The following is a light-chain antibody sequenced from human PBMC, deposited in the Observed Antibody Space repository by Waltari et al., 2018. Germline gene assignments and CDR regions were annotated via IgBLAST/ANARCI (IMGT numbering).Light chain of an antibody. V-gene: IGLV1-47*01. CDR3: ATWDDRLSGRV. J-gene: IGLJ3*02. CDR1: RPNTGRYY. CDR2: ENN. Sequence: SVLTQPPSASGTPGQRVTRPCSGTRPNTGRYYVSRYQQPPGTAPKLLISENNQRPSGVPDRFSGSKSGTSASLAISGLRSEDEADYYCATWDDRLSGRVFGGGTKLTVL.